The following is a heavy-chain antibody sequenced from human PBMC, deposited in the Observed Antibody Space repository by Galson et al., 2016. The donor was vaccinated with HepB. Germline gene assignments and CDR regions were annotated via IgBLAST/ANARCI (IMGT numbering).Heavy chain of an antibody. Sequence: SLRLSCAASGFTFSNYGIHWVRQAPGQGLEWVAVIWYDGSTKYYADSVKGRFTVSRDNSKTTVYLQMNSLRAEDTAVYYCAIGTTFYHYWRASRPYWFDPWGQGTLVTVSS. D-gene: IGHD3-3*01. V-gene: IGHV3-33*03. CDR1: GFTFSNYG. CDR3: AIGTTFYHYWRASRPYWFDP. CDR2: IWYDGSTK. J-gene: IGHJ5*02.